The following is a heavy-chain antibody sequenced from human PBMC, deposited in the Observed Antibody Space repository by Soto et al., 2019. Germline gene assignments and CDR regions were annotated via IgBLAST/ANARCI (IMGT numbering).Heavy chain of an antibody. Sequence: PSETLPLPCTVSAGSNSSSSYYWVWIRQPPGKGLEWIGSIYYSGTTYYNPSLKSRVTISVDTSKNQLSLKLRSVTAADTAVYYCARQSPDYLGSVGWFDPWGQGTLVAVSS. J-gene: IGHJ5*02. D-gene: IGHD1-26*01. CDR3: ARQSPDYLGSVGWFDP. CDR1: AGSNSSSSYY. CDR2: IYYSGTT. V-gene: IGHV4-39*01.